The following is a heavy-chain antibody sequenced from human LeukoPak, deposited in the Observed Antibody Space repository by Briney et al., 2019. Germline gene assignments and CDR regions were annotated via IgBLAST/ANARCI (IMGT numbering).Heavy chain of an antibody. V-gene: IGHV3-48*04. D-gene: IGHD5-18*01. CDR3: ARLYSYGFSEGMDV. CDR2: ISSGSSTT. J-gene: IGHJ6*02. Sequence: GSLRLSCAASGYLFSSFGVNWVRQAPGKGLEWVSYISSGSSTTHYADSVKGRFTISRDNAKNSLYLQMNSLRVEDTAVYYCARLYSYGFSEGMDVWGQGTTVTVSS. CDR1: GYLFSSFG.